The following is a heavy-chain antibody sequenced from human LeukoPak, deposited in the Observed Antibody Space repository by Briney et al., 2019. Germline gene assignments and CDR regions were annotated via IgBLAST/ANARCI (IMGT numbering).Heavy chain of an antibody. Sequence: QSGGSLRLSCAASGFTFSSYGMHWVRQAPDKGLEWVAFIRYDGSNKYYADSVKGRFTISRDNSKNTLYLQMNSLRAEDTAVYYCAKKGDVPAALYYFDYWGQGTLVTVSS. CDR2: IRYDGSNK. CDR1: GFTFSSYG. CDR3: AKKGDVPAALYYFDY. D-gene: IGHD2-2*01. J-gene: IGHJ4*02. V-gene: IGHV3-30*02.